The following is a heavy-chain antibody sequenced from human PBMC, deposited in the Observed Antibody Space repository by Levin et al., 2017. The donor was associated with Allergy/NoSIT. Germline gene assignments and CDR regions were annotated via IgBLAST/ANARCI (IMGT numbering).Heavy chain of an antibody. CDR1: GASISSSIYH. D-gene: IGHD3-16*02. CDR3: TRYDYVGGSHRKSFDI. CDR2: IYYTGIT. V-gene: IGHV4-39*01. Sequence: PSETLSLTCTVSGASISSSIYHWAWIRQPPGKGLEWIGSIYYTGITYYNPSLKSRVTISVEMSTNQLSLKLNSVIAADTAVYYCTRYDYVGGSHRKSFDIWGQGTMVTVFS. J-gene: IGHJ3*02.